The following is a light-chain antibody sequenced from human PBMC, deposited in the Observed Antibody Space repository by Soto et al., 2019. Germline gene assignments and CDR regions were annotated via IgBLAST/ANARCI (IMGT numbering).Light chain of an antibody. CDR2: ENN. CDR1: SSNIGAGYE. J-gene: IGLJ1*01. CDR3: QSYDSSLSGYV. V-gene: IGLV1-40*01. Sequence: QSVLTQPPSVSEAPGQRVTISCTGSSSNIGAGYEAPWYQQVPGTAPKLLIYENNNRPSGVPDRFSGSKSGTSASLAITGLQAEDAAEYYCQSYDSSLSGYVFGTGTKVTVL.